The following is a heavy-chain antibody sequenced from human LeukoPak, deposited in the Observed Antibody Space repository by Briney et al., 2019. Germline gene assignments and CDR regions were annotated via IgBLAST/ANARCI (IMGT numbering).Heavy chain of an antibody. CDR1: EFTFSDSA. Sequence: GGSLRLSCAASEFTFSDSAMHWVRQASGKGLEWVGRIRRKVNSYATVYAASVKGRFTISRDDSKNTAYLQMNSLKTEDTAVYYCTGATRLDYGDYNDVFDIWGQGTMVTVSS. D-gene: IGHD4-17*01. CDR2: IRRKVNSYAT. CDR3: TGATRLDYGDYNDVFDI. J-gene: IGHJ3*02. V-gene: IGHV3-73*01.